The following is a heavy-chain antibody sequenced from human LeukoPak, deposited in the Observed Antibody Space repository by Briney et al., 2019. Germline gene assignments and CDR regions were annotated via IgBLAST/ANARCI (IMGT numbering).Heavy chain of an antibody. D-gene: IGHD6-6*01. CDR2: ISGSGDYT. Sequence: PGGSLRLSCAASGFTFSTNAMSWVRQAPGKGLEWVSTISGSGDYTYYADSVKGRFTISRDNSKNTLYLQMDSLRAEDMAVYYCAKSPYSTSSSDFDYWGQGTLVTVSS. V-gene: IGHV3-23*01. CDR3: AKSPYSTSSSDFDY. CDR1: GFTFSTNA. J-gene: IGHJ4*02.